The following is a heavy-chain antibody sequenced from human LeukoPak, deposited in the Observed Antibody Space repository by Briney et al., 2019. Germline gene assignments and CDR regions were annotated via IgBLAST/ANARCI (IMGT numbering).Heavy chain of an antibody. CDR1: GFIFSSYS. D-gene: IGHD2-8*02. CDR2: ISGGGGNI. Sequence: GSLRLSCAASGFIFSSYSMNWVRQAPGKGLEWISYISGGGGNIHYADSVEGRFTISRDNAKNSVYLQMNSLRAEDSAVYYCARDHWSPPSYWGQGTLVTVSS. V-gene: IGHV3-48*01. J-gene: IGHJ4*02. CDR3: ARDHWSPPSY.